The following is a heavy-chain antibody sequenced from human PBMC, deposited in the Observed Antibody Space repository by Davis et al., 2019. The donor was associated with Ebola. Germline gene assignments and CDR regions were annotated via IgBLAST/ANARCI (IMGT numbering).Heavy chain of an antibody. V-gene: IGHV4-34*01. J-gene: IGHJ4*02. CDR1: GGSFSGYY. D-gene: IGHD2-2*01. CDR3: ARNLGDIVVVPAAMGY. Sequence: MPSETLSLTCAVYGGSFSGYYWSWIRQPPGKGLEWIGEINHSGSTNYNPSLKSRVTISVDTSKNQFSLKLSSVTAADTAVYYCARNLGDIVVVPAAMGYGGQGTLVTVSS. CDR2: INHSGST.